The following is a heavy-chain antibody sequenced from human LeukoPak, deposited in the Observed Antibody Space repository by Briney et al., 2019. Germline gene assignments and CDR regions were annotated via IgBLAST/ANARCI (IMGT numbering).Heavy chain of an antibody. J-gene: IGHJ4*02. CDR1: GFTFSSYT. CDR3: ANRFGY. Sequence: GGSLRLSCAASGFTFSSYTMNWVRQAPGKGLEWVSSITSSGNTIYYADSVKGRFAISRDNAKNSLYLQMNSLRAEDTAVYYCANRFGYWGQGTLVTVSS. CDR2: ITSSGNTI. V-gene: IGHV3-48*03.